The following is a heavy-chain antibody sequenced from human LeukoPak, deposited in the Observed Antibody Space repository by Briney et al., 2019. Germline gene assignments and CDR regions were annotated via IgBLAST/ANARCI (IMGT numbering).Heavy chain of an antibody. J-gene: IGHJ3*01. D-gene: IGHD1-1*01. Sequence: SETLSLTXTVVAGSVSSNRHYWGWIRQPPGKGLEWIASINYSGTAFYNPSLKSRPTISIDTSTNQFSLKLSAVTDADTAAYYCASWNLVTTHGALDVWGQGTRVTVTS. CDR1: AGSVSSNRHY. CDR3: ASWNLVTTHGALDV. CDR2: INYSGTA. V-gene: IGHV4-39*01.